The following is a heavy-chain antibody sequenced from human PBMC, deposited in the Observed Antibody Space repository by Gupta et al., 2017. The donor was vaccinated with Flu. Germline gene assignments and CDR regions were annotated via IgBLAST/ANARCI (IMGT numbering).Heavy chain of an antibody. CDR2: IYHSGST. J-gene: IGHJ5*02. CDR1: SSNW. CDR3: AGFEPLSSGWGNNWFDP. V-gene: IGHV4-4*02. D-gene: IGHD6-19*01. Sequence: SSNWWSWVRQPPGKGLEWIGEIYHSGSTNYNPSLKSRVTISVDKSKNQFSLKLSSVTAADTAVYYCAGFEPLSSGWGNNWFDPWGQGTLVTVSS.